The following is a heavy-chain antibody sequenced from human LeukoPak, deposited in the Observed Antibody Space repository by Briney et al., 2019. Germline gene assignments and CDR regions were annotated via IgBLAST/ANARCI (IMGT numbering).Heavy chain of an antibody. V-gene: IGHV4-4*08. D-gene: IGHD2-15*01. CDR1: GGSFSSYS. Sequence: PSETLSLPCTVSGGSFSSYSWSWIRQPPGKGLEWIGSIYNSGSTYYNPSLKSRVTISVDTSKNQFSLKLSSVTAADTAVYYCARDRSYCSGGSCSYYFDYWGQGTLVTVSS. CDR3: ARDRSYCSGGSCSYYFDY. CDR2: IYNSGST. J-gene: IGHJ4*02.